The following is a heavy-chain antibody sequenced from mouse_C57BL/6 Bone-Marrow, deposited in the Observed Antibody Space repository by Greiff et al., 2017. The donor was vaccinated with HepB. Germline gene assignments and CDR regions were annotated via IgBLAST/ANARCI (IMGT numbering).Heavy chain of an antibody. CDR1: GYTFTSYW. J-gene: IGHJ2*01. CDR2: IDPSDSYT. V-gene: IGHV1-59*01. D-gene: IGHD2-5*01. CDR3: ARTPYYSNYSPFDY. Sequence: VQLQQPGAELVRPGTSVKLSCKASGYTFTSYWMHWVKQRPGQGLEWIGVIDPSDSYTNYNQKFKGKATLTVDTSSSTAYMQLSSLTSEDSAVYYCARTPYYSNYSPFDYWGQGTTLTVSS.